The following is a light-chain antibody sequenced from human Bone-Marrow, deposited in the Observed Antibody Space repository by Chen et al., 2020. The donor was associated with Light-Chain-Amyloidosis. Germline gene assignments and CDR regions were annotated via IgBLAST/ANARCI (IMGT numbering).Light chain of an antibody. CDR1: NIGSTC. J-gene: IGLJ3*02. CDR3: QVWDRSSDRPV. CDR2: DDS. Sequence: SYVLTQPSSVSVAPGQTATIACGGNNIGSTCVHWYQKTPGQAPLLVVYDDSDRPSGIPERLYGSNSGKTATLTISRVEAGDEADYYGQVWDRSSDRPVCGGGTKLDVL. V-gene: IGLV3-21*02.